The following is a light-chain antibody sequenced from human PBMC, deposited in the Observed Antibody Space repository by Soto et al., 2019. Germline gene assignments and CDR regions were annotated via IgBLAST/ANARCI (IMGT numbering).Light chain of an antibody. V-gene: IGLV2-14*01. CDR3: SSYTTIKTVV. Sequence: QSALTQPASVSGSPGQSITISCTGTSSDVGAYNYVSWYQQHPDKAPKLMIFEVSDRPSGVSNRFSGSNSGNTASLTISGVQPEDEADYHCSSYTTIKTVVFGGGTKLTVL. CDR1: SSDVGAYNY. J-gene: IGLJ2*01. CDR2: EVS.